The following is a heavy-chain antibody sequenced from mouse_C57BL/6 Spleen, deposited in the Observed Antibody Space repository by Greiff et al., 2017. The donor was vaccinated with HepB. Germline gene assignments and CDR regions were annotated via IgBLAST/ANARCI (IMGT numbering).Heavy chain of an antibody. CDR2: IHPNSGST. CDR3: ARRDSSGYLYYVDY. Sequence: QVQLQQPGAELVKPGASVKLSCKASGYTFTSYWMHWVKQRPGQSLEWIGMIHPNSGSTNYNEKFKSKATLTVDKSSSTAYMQLSSLTSEDSAVYYCARRDSSGYLYYVDYWGQGTTLTVSS. J-gene: IGHJ2*01. CDR1: GYTFTSYW. V-gene: IGHV1-64*01. D-gene: IGHD3-2*02.